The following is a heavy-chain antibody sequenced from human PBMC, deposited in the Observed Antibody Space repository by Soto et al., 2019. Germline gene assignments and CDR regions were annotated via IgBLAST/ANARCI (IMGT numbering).Heavy chain of an antibody. V-gene: IGHV3-33*01. J-gene: IGHJ6*02. Sequence: PGGSLRLSCVASGFTLRSYGMHWVRQAPCKGLEWVAIIWYDGDSKKYADSVKGRFTISRDYSKNTLNLQMNSLKVEDTAVYYCAREVGVPGAGGRNYYYYGMDVWGQGTTVTVSS. D-gene: IGHD6-13*01. CDR2: IWYDGDSK. CDR3: AREVGVPGAGGRNYYYYGMDV. CDR1: GFTLRSYG.